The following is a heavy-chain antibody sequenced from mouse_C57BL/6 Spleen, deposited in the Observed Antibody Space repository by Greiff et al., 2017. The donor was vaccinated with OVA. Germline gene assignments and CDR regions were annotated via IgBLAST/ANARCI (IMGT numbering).Heavy chain of an antibody. CDR2: IDPSDSDT. D-gene: IGHD1-1*01. CDR3: ARGDTTVVAYWYFDV. Sequence: QVQLKQPGAELVRPGSSVKLSCKASGYTFTSYWMHWVKQRPIQGLEWIGNIDPSDSDTHYNQKFKDKATLTVDTSSSTAYMQLSSLTSEDSAVDYCARGDTTVVAYWYFDVWGTGTTVTVSS. CDR1: GYTFTSYW. V-gene: IGHV1-52*01. J-gene: IGHJ1*03.